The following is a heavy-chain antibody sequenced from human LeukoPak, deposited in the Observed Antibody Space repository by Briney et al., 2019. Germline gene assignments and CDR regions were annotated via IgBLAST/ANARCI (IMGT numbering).Heavy chain of an antibody. CDR1: GFTFSSYD. D-gene: IGHD3-22*01. CDR2: ISGSGGST. Sequence: GGSLRLSCAASGFTFSSYDMSWVRQAPGKGLEWVSAISGSGGSTYYADSVKGRFTISRDNSKNTLYLQMNSLRAEDTAVYYCAKGAGPYYYDSSGYYAELHFDYWGQGTLVTVSS. CDR3: AKGAGPYYYDSSGYYAELHFDY. V-gene: IGHV3-23*01. J-gene: IGHJ4*02.